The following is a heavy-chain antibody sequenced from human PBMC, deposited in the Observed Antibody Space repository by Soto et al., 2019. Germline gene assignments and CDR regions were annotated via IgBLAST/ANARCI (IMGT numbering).Heavy chain of an antibody. CDR2: IYYSGST. D-gene: IGHD3-9*01. CDR1: GGSISSYY. Sequence: PSETLSLTCTVSGGSISSYYWSWIRQPPGKGLEWIGYIYYSGSTNYNSSLKSRVTISVDTSKNQFSLKLSSVTAADTAVYYCARGNYDFLTGYYIEYFDYWGQGTLVTVS. J-gene: IGHJ4*02. CDR3: ARGNYDFLTGYYIEYFDY. V-gene: IGHV4-59*01.